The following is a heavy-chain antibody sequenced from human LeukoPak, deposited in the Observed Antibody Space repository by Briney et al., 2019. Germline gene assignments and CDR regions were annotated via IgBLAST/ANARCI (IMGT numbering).Heavy chain of an antibody. CDR3: ARLMSGSSWPYYYYYYMDV. J-gene: IGHJ6*03. Sequence: TGGSLRLSCAASGFTFSGSAMHWVRQASGKGLEWMGIIYPGDSATRYSPSFQGQVTISADKSISTAYLQWSSLKASDTAMYYCARLMSGSSWPYYYYYYMDVWGKGTTVTISS. D-gene: IGHD6-13*01. CDR1: GFTFSGSA. CDR2: IYPGDSAT. V-gene: IGHV5-51*01.